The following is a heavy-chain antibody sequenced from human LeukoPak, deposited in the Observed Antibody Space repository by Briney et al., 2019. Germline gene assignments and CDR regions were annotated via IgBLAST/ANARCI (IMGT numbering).Heavy chain of an antibody. D-gene: IGHD3-10*01. V-gene: IGHV3-73*01. CDR2: IRSKANSYAT. J-gene: IGHJ5*02. CDR3: TRHSGSYSEGGFDP. Sequence: GGSLRLSCAASGFTFSNYAMSWGREASGKGVEWVVRIRSKANSYATAYAASVKGRFTISRHDSKNTAYLQLNSLKTEERAVEYCTRHSGSYSEGGFDPWGQGTLVTVSS. CDR1: GFTFSNYA.